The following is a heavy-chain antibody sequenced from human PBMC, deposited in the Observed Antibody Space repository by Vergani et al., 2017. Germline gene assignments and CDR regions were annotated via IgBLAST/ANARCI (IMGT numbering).Heavy chain of an antibody. J-gene: IGHJ3*02. CDR3: ARATLEWLFYDAFDI. CDR2: IKQDGSEK. Sequence: EVQLVESGGGLVQPGGSLRLSCAASGFTFSDHYMDWVRQAPGKGLEWVANIKQDGSEKYYVDSVKGRFTISRDNAKNSLYLQMNSLRAEDTAVYYCARATLEWLFYDAFDIWGQGTMVTVSS. D-gene: IGHD3-3*01. CDR1: GFTFSDHY. V-gene: IGHV3-7*04.